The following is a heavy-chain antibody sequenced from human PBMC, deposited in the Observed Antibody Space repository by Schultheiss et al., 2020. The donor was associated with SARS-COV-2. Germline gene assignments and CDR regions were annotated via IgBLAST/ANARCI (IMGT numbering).Heavy chain of an antibody. V-gene: IGHV1-8*02. CDR2: MNPNSGNT. CDR1: GGTFSSYA. Sequence: ASVKVSCKASGGTFSSYAISWVRQAPGQGLEWMGWMNPNSGNTGYAQKFQGRVTMTRNTSISTAYMELSSLRSDDTAVYYCARAGAAAGGPSYYWGQGTLVTVSS. J-gene: IGHJ4*02. D-gene: IGHD6-13*01. CDR3: ARAGAAAGGPSYY.